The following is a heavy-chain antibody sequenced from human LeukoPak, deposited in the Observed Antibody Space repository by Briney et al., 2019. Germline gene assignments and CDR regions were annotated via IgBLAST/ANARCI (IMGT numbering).Heavy chain of an antibody. CDR1: GGSISSYY. Sequence: SETLSLTCTVSGGSISSYYWSWIRQPPGKGLEWIGYIYYSGSTNYNPSLKSRVTISVDTSKNQFSLKLSSVTAADTAVYYCARDRNSNGWFDPWGQGTLATVSS. D-gene: IGHD4-11*01. CDR3: ARDRNSNGWFDP. J-gene: IGHJ5*02. CDR2: IYYSGST. V-gene: IGHV4-59*01.